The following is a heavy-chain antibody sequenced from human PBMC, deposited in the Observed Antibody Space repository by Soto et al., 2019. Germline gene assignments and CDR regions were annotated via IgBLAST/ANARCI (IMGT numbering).Heavy chain of an antibody. CDR1: GFTFSSDW. Sequence: EVQLVESGGGLVQPGGSLRLSFAASGFTFSSDWMHWVRQAPGKGLVWVSRVNSDGSSTSYADSVKGRFTISRDNAKNTLYLQMNSLRAEDTAVYYCVRTSLVVAAATREDYWGQGTLVTVSS. CDR3: VRTSLVVAAATREDY. V-gene: IGHV3-74*01. D-gene: IGHD2-15*01. J-gene: IGHJ4*02. CDR2: VNSDGSST.